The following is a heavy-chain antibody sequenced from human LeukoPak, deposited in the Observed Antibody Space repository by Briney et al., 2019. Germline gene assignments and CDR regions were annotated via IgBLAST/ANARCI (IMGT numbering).Heavy chain of an antibody. D-gene: IGHD3-10*01. CDR1: GGSISTSNYY. V-gene: IGHV4-39*01. CDR3: ARSPGPLVPAAFDI. J-gene: IGHJ3*02. Sequence: SETLSLTCTVSGGSISTSNYYWGWIRQPPGKGLEWIGNIFYSGSTYYSPSLRSRVTISLDTSKNQFSLKLSSVTAADTAVYYCARSPGPLVPAAFDIWGQGTMVTVSS. CDR2: IFYSGST.